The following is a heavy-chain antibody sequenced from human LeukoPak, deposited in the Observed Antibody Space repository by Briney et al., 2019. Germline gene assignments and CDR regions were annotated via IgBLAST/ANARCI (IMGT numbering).Heavy chain of an antibody. CDR2: IYYSGST. CDR1: GGSISSGAYY. J-gene: IGHJ4*02. V-gene: IGHV4-31*03. D-gene: IGHD4-23*01. Sequence: SETLSLTCTVSGGSISSGAYYWSWIRQHPGKGLEWIGYIYYSGSTYYNPSLRSRVTISVDTPKNQFSLKLSSVTAADTAVYYCARGGNSKASDYWGQGTLVTVSS. CDR3: ARGGNSKASDY.